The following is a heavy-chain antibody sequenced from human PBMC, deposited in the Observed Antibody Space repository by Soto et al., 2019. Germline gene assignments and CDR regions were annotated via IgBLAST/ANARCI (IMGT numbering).Heavy chain of an antibody. CDR1: GFTFSNYG. CDR3: ASDLEGATTWGYNFDY. CDR2: IWYDGTNK. J-gene: IGHJ4*02. D-gene: IGHD1-26*01. V-gene: IGHV3-33*01. Sequence: QVQLVESGGGVVQPGRSLRLSCAASGFTFSNYGMHWVRQAPGKGLEWVAIIWYDGTNKYYADSVKGRFTISRDNSKNTLYLQMNNLRADDTAVYYCASDLEGATTWGYNFDYWGQGTLVTVSS.